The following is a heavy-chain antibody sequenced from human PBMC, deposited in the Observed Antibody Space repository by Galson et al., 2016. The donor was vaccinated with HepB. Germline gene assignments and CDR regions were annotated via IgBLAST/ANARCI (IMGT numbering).Heavy chain of an antibody. Sequence: SLRLSCAASGFTFSSYAMSWVRQAPGKGLEGVSAISGSGGSTYYADSVKRRFTISRDNSKNTLYLQMNSLRAEDTAVYYCAKSVTKGSFDYWGQGTLVTVSS. CDR2: ISGSGGST. D-gene: IGHD4-11*01. CDR3: AKSVTKGSFDY. CDR1: GFTFSSYA. J-gene: IGHJ4*02. V-gene: IGHV3-23*01.